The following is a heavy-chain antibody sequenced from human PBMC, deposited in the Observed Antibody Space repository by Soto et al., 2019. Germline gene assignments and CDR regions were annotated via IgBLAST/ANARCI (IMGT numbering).Heavy chain of an antibody. J-gene: IGHJ4*02. CDR3: AREQWGFDS. CDR1: NGSISTNGHY. Sequence: QVQLQESGPELVKSSQTLSLTCTVSNGSISTNGHYWTWIRHRPGKGLEWIAYIYYTGNSYYNPSLKSRLTISIDTSKNQFSLTLRSVTAADTAVYYCAREQWGFDSWGQGTLVTVSS. V-gene: IGHV4-31*03. D-gene: IGHD6-19*01. CDR2: IYYTGNS.